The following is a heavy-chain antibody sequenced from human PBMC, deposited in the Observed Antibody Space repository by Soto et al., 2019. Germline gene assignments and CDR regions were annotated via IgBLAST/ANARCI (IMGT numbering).Heavy chain of an antibody. D-gene: IGHD3-16*02. V-gene: IGHV4-31*03. CDR1: GGSISSGDYY. J-gene: IGHJ4*02. CDR2: ISYSGRT. Sequence: QVQLQESGPGLVKPSQTLSLTSTVSGGSISSGDYYWSWIRQHPGKGLEWIGYISYSGRTYYNPSLKSRVIISIDTSKIQLSLKLSSVTTADTAIYYCARTLHLWDLSLGYWGQGTLVTVSS. CDR3: ARTLHLWDLSLGY.